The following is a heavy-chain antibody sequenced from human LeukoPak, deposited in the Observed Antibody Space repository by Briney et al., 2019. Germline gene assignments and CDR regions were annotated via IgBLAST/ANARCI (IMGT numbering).Heavy chain of an antibody. V-gene: IGHV3-30-3*01. CDR1: GFTFSIYA. D-gene: IGHD6-13*01. Sequence: GGSLRLSCTASGFTFSIYAMQWVRQAPGKGLEWVALSLFDGNIKYYADSVKGRFTISRDNSKNTLYLQMNSLRPEDTALYYCARTALFYSNGFDIWGQGTMVTVSS. CDR3: ARTALFYSNGFDI. J-gene: IGHJ3*02. CDR2: SLFDGNIK.